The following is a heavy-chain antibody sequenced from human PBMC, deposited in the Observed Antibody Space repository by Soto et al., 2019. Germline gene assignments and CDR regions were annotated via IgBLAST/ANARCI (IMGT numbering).Heavy chain of an antibody. Sequence: QVQLVQSGAEVKKPRASVKVSCTASGYTFTHYAIHWVRHAPGQSLEWMGFINAGSGNTKYSQTFQGRLTFTKDTSASTAYRALSSLRSEDTAIYYGARGLAADGAWGQGTLVTVSS. V-gene: IGHV1-3*01. D-gene: IGHD6-13*01. J-gene: IGHJ5*02. CDR3: ARGLAADGA. CDR2: INAGSGNT. CDR1: GYTFTHYA.